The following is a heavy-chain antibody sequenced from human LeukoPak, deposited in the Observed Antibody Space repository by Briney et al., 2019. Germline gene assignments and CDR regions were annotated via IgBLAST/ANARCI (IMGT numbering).Heavy chain of an antibody. CDR2: ISYDGSNK. D-gene: IGHD6-6*01. Sequence: GGSLRLSCAASGFTFSSYAMHWVRQAPGKGLEWVAVISYDGSNKYYADSVKGRFTISRDNSKNTLYLQMNSLRAEDTAVYYCAKDVYSSSSVSFDYWGQGTLVTVSS. V-gene: IGHV3-30-3*02. J-gene: IGHJ4*02. CDR3: AKDVYSSSSVSFDY. CDR1: GFTFSSYA.